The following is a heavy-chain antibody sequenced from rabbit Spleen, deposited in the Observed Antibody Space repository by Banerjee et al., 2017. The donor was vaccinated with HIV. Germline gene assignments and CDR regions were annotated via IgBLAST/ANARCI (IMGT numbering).Heavy chain of an antibody. CDR2: INTYTGKP. Sequence: QEQLVESGGGLVKPEGSLTLTCKASGFSFSDRDVMCWVRQAPGKGLQWIACINTYTGKPVYATWAKGRFTISRTSSTTVTLQMTSLTAADTATYFCARGSAAMTMVIIGFYLNLWGQGTLVTVS. CDR1: GFSFSDRDV. J-gene: IGHJ4*01. D-gene: IGHD2-1*01. CDR3: ARGSAAMTMVIIGFYLNL. V-gene: IGHV1S45*01.